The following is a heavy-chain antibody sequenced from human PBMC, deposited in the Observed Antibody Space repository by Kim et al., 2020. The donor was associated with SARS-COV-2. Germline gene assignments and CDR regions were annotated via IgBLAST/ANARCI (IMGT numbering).Heavy chain of an antibody. CDR2: T. Sequence: TYYADSVKGRFTISRDNSKNTLYLQMNSLRAEETAVYYCAKSHSSGYMGYWGQGTLVTVSS. CDR3: AKSHSSGYMGY. V-gene: IGHV3-23*01. J-gene: IGHJ4*02. D-gene: IGHD3-22*01.